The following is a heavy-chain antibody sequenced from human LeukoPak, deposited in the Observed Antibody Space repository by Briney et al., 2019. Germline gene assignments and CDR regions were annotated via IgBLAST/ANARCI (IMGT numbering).Heavy chain of an antibody. CDR2: LSGSGGST. V-gene: IGHV3-23*01. J-gene: IGHJ4*02. D-gene: IGHD3-9*01. Sequence: GGSLRLSCAASGFTFSSYAMSWVRQAPGKGLEWVSGLSGSGGSTYYADSVKGRFTISRDNSKNTLYLQMNSLRAEDTAVYYCAKDLTGYDILTGYSPYWGQGALVTVSS. CDR3: AKDLTGYDILTGYSPY. CDR1: GFTFSSYA.